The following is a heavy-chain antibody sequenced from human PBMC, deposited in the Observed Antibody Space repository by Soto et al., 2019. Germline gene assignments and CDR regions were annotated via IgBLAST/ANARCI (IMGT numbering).Heavy chain of an antibody. J-gene: IGHJ4*02. CDR1: GYSFTSYW. CDR3: ARVLWDSSSWYNFDY. Sequence: PGESLKISCKGSGYSFTSYWISWVRQMPGKGLEWMGRIDPSDSYTNYSPSFQGHVTISADKSISTAYLQWSSLKASDTAMYYCARVLWDSSSWYNFDYWGQGTLVTVSS. CDR2: IDPSDSYT. V-gene: IGHV5-10-1*01. D-gene: IGHD6-13*01.